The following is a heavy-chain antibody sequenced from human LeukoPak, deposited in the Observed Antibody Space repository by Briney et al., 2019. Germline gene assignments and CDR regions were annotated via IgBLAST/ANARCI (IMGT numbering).Heavy chain of an antibody. Sequence: GGSLRLSCAASGFTFSSYSMNWVRQAPGKGLEWVSSISSSSSYIYYADSVKGRFTISRDNAKNSLYLQMNSLRAEDTAVYYRARDDTPLVVPAAILYWGQGTLVTVSS. V-gene: IGHV3-21*01. J-gene: IGHJ4*02. CDR1: GFTFSSYS. CDR3: ARDDTPLVVPAAILY. CDR2: ISSSSSYI. D-gene: IGHD2-2*02.